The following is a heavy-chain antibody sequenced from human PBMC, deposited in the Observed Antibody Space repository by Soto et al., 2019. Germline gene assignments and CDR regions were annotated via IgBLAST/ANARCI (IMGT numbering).Heavy chain of an antibody. CDR3: ARGYQEGIVVVPADSDY. D-gene: IGHD2-2*01. CDR1: GFTFSTYS. J-gene: IGHJ4*02. V-gene: IGHV3-21*01. Sequence: PGGSLRLSCAASGFTFSTYSVNWVRQAPGKGLEWVSSVSTSSRYIYYADSVKGRFTISRDNAKNSLSLQMNSLRAEDTAVYYCARGYQEGIVVVPADSDYWGQGTLVTVSS. CDR2: VSTSSRYI.